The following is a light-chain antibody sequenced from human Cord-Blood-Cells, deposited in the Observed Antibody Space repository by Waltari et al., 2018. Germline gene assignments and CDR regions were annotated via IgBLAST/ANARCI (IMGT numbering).Light chain of an antibody. J-gene: IGLJ2*01. CDR3: SSYTSSSTLV. Sequence: QSALTQPAAVSGSPGQSTTISCSGTSSDVGGYNYVSSYQQHPRNSPKLMIYDVSKRPSGVSNRFSGSKSGNTASLTISGLQAEDEADYYCSSYTSSSTLVFGGGTKLTVL. CDR2: DVS. CDR1: SSDVGGYNY. V-gene: IGLV2-14*01.